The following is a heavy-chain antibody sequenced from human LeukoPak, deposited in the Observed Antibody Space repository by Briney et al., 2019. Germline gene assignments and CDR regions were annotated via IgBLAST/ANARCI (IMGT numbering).Heavy chain of an antibody. CDR1: GFTFGKYW. J-gene: IGHJ4*02. D-gene: IGHD3-3*01. CDR2: IKLDGSEK. Sequence: GGSLRLSCIASGFTFGKYWMSWVRQAPGKGLEWVANIKLDGSEKNYVDSVKGRFTISRDNTKNSLYLQMNSLRAEDTAVFYCARDQYDTWSRRGNFDSWGQGTLVIVSS. V-gene: IGHV3-7*03. CDR3: ARDQYDTWSRRGNFDS.